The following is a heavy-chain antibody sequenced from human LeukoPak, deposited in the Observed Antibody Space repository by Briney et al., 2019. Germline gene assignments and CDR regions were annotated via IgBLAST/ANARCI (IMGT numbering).Heavy chain of an antibody. CDR3: AEHEPTFDSSGYYYVLPGDAFDI. CDR1: GYSFISYW. V-gene: IGHV5-51*01. CDR2: IFTGNSGT. Sequence: PGESLLILCWASGYSFISYWIGCWSQMPGGSRLGLVIIFTGNSGTRYSPSFQGRVTISADKSINNAYLQRSSLTASDTAVYYCAEHEPTFDSSGYYYVLPGDAFDIWGQGTMVTVSS. D-gene: IGHD3-22*01. J-gene: IGHJ3*02.